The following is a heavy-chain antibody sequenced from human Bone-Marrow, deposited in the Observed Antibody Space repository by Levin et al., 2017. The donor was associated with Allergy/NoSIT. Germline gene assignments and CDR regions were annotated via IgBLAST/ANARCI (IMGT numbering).Heavy chain of an antibody. CDR2: ISRSGTSI. J-gene: IGHJ1*01. CDR1: GFKFSSFG. Sequence: GGSLRLSCATSGFKFSSFGMNWVRHSPGKGLEWVSYISRSGTSIYYVDSVKGRFTISRDNAKSSLYLQMDSLKAEDAAVYYCATVGSGEFFEYFQHWGQGALVTVSS. D-gene: IGHD4-17*01. CDR3: ATVGSGEFFEYFQH. V-gene: IGHV3-48*01.